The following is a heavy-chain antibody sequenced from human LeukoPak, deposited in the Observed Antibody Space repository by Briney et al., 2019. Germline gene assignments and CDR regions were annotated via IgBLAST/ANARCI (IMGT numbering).Heavy chain of an antibody. D-gene: IGHD6-13*01. Sequence: GGSLRLSCAASGFTFSTYSMNWVRQAPGKGLEWVSSISSSSSYIYYADSVKGRFTISRDNAKNSLYLQMNSLRAEDTAVYYCARDGYSSSCPKDWGQGTLVTVSS. J-gene: IGHJ4*02. CDR2: ISSSSSYI. CDR1: GFTFSTYS. V-gene: IGHV3-21*01. CDR3: ARDGYSSSCPKD.